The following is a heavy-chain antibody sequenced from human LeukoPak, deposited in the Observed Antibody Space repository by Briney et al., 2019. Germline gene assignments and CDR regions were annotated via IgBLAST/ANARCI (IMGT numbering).Heavy chain of an antibody. Sequence: KPGASVKVSCKASGYTFTGYYMHWVRQAPGQGLEWMGCINPNSGGTNYAQKFQGRVTMTRDTSISTAYMELSRLRSDDTAVYYCARERTYGDYRRGPFDYWGQGTLVTVSS. CDR3: ARERTYGDYRRGPFDY. J-gene: IGHJ4*02. CDR2: INPNSGGT. CDR1: GYTFTGYY. D-gene: IGHD4-17*01. V-gene: IGHV1-2*02.